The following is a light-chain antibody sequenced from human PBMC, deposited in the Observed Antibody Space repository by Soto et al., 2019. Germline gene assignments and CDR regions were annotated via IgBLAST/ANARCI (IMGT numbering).Light chain of an antibody. V-gene: IGKV3-20*01. J-gene: IGKJ1*01. CDR1: QSVSARF. CDR3: QQYFRSLVE. Sequence: EIVLTQSPGTLSLSPGERATLSCRASQSVSARFLAWYQHRPGQAPRLLISATSTRAPGIPDRFSGSGSGTDFTLTISSLETEDVGVYYCQQYFRSLVEFGQGTKVDIK. CDR2: ATS.